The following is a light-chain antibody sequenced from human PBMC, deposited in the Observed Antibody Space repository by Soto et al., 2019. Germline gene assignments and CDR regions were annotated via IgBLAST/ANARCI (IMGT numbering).Light chain of an antibody. CDR3: XXYGSTXTXWT. CDR1: QSVSSSF. J-gene: IGKJ1*01. Sequence: EIVLTHSPGTLSVSPGERATLSCSTSQSVSSSFVAWFQQKPGQAPRLLIYGASSRATGIPDRFSGSGSGTDFTLTISRLEPEDFAVYYXXXYGSTXTXWTFGQGTKVDIK. V-gene: IGKV3-20*01. CDR2: GAS.